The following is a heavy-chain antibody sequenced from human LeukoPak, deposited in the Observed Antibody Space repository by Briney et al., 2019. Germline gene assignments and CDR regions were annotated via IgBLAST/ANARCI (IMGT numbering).Heavy chain of an antibody. J-gene: IGHJ6*03. Sequence: PSETLSLTCAVYGGSFSGYYWSWIRQPPGKGLEWIGEINHSGSTNYNPSLKSRVTISVDTSKNQFSLKLSPVTAADTAVYYCARLRGGYSGYGRVDYYYYMDVWGKGTTVTISS. D-gene: IGHD5-12*01. CDR1: GGSFSGYY. CDR3: ARLRGGYSGYGRVDYYYYMDV. CDR2: INHSGST. V-gene: IGHV4-34*01.